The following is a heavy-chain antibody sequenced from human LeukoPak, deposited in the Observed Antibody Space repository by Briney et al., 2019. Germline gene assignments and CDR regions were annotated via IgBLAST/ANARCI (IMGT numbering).Heavy chain of an antibody. V-gene: IGHV4-59*01. CDR2: IYYSGST. J-gene: IGHJ4*02. Sequence: SSETLPLTCTVSGGSISSYYWSWIRQPPGKGLEWIGYIYYSGSTNYNPSLKSRVTISVDTSKNQFSLKLSSVTAADTAVYYCARGKGRDYFDYWGQGTLVTVSS. CDR3: ARGKGRDYFDY. CDR1: GGSISSYY.